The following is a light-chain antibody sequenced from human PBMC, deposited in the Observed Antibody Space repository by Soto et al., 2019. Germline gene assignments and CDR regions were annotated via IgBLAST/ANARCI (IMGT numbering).Light chain of an antibody. CDR1: SSNIGAGYD. CDR2: GNT. J-gene: IGLJ2*01. V-gene: IGLV1-40*01. Sequence: QSVLTQPPSVSGAQGQRVTISCTGRSSNIGAGYDVHWYQQLPGRAPKLLIYGNTNRPSGVPDRFSGSKSGTSASLAITGLQAEDEADYYCLSFDSSLSVVFGGGTKRTVL. CDR3: LSFDSSLSVV.